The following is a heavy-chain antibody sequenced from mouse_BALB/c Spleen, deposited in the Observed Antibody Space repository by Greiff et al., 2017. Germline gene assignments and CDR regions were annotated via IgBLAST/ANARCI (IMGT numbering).Heavy chain of an antibody. CDR1: GYSFTSYW. CDR3: TRYSSGYAYAMDY. V-gene: IGHV1-5*01. Sequence: EVQLQQSGTVLARPGASVKMSCKASGYSFTSYWMHWVKQRPGQGLEWIGAIYPGNSDTSYNQKFKGKAKLTAVTSASTAYMELSSLTNEDSAVYYCTRYSSGYAYAMDYWGQGTSVTVSS. J-gene: IGHJ4*01. D-gene: IGHD3-1*01. CDR2: IYPGNSDT.